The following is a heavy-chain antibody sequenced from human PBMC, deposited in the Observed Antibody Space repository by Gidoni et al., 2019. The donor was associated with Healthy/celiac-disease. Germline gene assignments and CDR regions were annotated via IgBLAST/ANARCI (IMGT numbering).Heavy chain of an antibody. V-gene: IGHV1-18*01. J-gene: IGHJ4*02. CDR3: ARDNGELPFDY. D-gene: IGHD1-26*01. Sequence: QVQLGQSGAEGKKHVAAVKVSCKASGYTFTSYGISWVRQAPGQGLEWMGWISAYNGNTNYAPKLQGRVTMTTDTSTSTAYMELRSLRSDDTAVYYCARDNGELPFDYWGQGTLVTVSS. CDR1: GYTFTSYG. CDR2: ISAYNGNT.